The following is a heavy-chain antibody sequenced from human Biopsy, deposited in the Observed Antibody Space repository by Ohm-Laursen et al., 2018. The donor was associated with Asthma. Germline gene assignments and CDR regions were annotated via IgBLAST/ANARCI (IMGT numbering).Heavy chain of an antibody. CDR2: IYSGGTS. CDR1: GFAVSRDY. D-gene: IGHD6-19*01. Sequence: GSLRLSCSASGFAVSRDYMFWVRQAPGKGLEWVSVIYSGGTSHTADSVRGRFTISRDFSKNKLHLQMLSLRVEDTAVYYCARGDSSGWSHYYFDYWGQGTLVTVSS. CDR3: ARGDSSGWSHYYFDY. V-gene: IGHV3-53*01. J-gene: IGHJ4*02.